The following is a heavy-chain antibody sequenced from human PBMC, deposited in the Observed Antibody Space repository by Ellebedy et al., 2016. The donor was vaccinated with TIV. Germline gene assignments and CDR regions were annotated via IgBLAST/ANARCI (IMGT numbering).Heavy chain of an antibody. Sequence: GESLKISCVVSGFTFSSYSMNWVRQAPGKGLEWVSSISSSSSYIYYADSVKGRFTISRDNAKNSLYLQMNSLRAEDTAVYYCAREFKLGYCSGGSCRGWFDPWGQGTLVTVSS. CDR1: GFTFSSYS. D-gene: IGHD2-15*01. J-gene: IGHJ5*02. CDR3: AREFKLGYCSGGSCRGWFDP. V-gene: IGHV3-21*04. CDR2: ISSSSSYI.